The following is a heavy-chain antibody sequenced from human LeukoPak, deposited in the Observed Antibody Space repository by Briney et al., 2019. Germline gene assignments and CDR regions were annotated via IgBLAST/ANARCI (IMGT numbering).Heavy chain of an antibody. CDR3: ASGGTAMVEDY. Sequence: PSETLSLTCTVSGGSISSYYWSWIRQPPGKGLEWIGYIYYSGSTNYNPSLKSRVTISVDTSKNQLSLKLSSVTAADTAVYYCASGGTAMVEDYWGQGTLVTVSS. V-gene: IGHV4-59*01. CDR1: GGSISSYY. D-gene: IGHD5-18*01. J-gene: IGHJ4*02. CDR2: IYYSGST.